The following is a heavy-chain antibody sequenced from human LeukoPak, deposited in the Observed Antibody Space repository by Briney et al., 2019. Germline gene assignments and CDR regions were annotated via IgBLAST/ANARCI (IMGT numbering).Heavy chain of an antibody. J-gene: IGHJ4*02. V-gene: IGHV3-23*01. Sequence: GGSLRLSCAAFGFTFSSYAMSWVRQAPGKGLEWVSAISGSGGSTYYADSVKGRFTISRDNSKNTLYLQMNSLRAEDTAVYYCAKGYGDYVGQKFDYWGQGTLVTVSS. D-gene: IGHD4-17*01. CDR3: AKGYGDYVGQKFDY. CDR1: GFTFSSYA. CDR2: ISGSGGST.